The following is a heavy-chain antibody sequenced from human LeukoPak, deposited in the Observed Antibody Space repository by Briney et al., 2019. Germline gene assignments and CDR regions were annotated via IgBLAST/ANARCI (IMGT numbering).Heavy chain of an antibody. Sequence: ASVKVSCKASGYTFTSYGISWVRQAPGQGLEWMGGIIPIFGTANYAQKFQGRVTITADESTSTAYMELSSLRSEDTAVYYCASPTTVTTPYYYYGMDVWGQGTTVTVSS. V-gene: IGHV1-69*13. J-gene: IGHJ6*02. D-gene: IGHD4-17*01. CDR2: IIPIFGTA. CDR3: ASPTTVTTPYYYYGMDV. CDR1: GYTFTSYG.